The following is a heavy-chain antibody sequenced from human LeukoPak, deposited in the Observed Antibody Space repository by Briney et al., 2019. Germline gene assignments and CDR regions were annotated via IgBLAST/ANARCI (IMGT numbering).Heavy chain of an antibody. CDR2: IYTSGST. D-gene: IGHD3-3*01. Sequence: SQTLSLTCTVSGGSISSGSYYWSWIRQPAGKGLEWIGRIYTSGSTNYNPSLKSRVTISVDTSKNQFSLKLSSVTAADTAVYYCASVGFGVAHPTHWGQGTLVTVSS. J-gene: IGHJ4*02. CDR3: ASVGFGVAHPTH. V-gene: IGHV4-61*02. CDR1: GGSISSGSYY.